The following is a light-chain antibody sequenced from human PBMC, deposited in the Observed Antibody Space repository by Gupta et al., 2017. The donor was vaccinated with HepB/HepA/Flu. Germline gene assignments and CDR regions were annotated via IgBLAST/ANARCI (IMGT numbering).Light chain of an antibody. CDR2: KAS. Sequence: DIQMTQSPSTLSASVGDRVTITCRASQSVGIWLAWYQQKPGKAPKLLIYKASTLQSGVPSRFSGSGSETEFTLTINSMQPDDFATYYCQQWYDYSWTFGQGTKVEVK. J-gene: IGKJ1*01. CDR3: QQWYDYSWT. CDR1: QSVGIW. V-gene: IGKV1-5*03.